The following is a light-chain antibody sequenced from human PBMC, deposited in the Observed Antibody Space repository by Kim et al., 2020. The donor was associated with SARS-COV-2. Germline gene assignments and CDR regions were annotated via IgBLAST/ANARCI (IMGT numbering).Light chain of an antibody. V-gene: IGLV1-40*01. CDR3: QSYDRSLSGSV. CDR2: GNT. CDR1: SSNIGAYYD. J-gene: IGLJ2*01. Sequence: GVTISCTGTSSNIGAYYDVHWYQQLPGRAPKLLIHGNTNRPSGVPDRFSGSKSGTSASLDITGLQAEDEAVYYCQSYDRSLSGSVFGGGTQLTVL.